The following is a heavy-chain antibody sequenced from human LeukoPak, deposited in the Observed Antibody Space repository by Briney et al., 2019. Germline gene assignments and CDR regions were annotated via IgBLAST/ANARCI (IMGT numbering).Heavy chain of an antibody. CDR3: ARERNAVAGTFDC. J-gene: IGHJ4*02. D-gene: IGHD6-19*01. CDR1: GYSISTGYY. CDR2: IYYSGST. Sequence: PSETLSLTCTVSGYSISTGYYWGWIRQPPGKGLEWIGTIYYSGSTYYNPSLKSRVTISVDTSKNQFSLKLSSATAADTAVYYCARERNAVAGTFDCWGQGTLVTVSS. V-gene: IGHV4-38-2*02.